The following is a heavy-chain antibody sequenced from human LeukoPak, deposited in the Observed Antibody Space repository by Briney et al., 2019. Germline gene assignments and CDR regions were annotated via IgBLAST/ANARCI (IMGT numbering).Heavy chain of an antibody. CDR1: GFTFSDAW. J-gene: IGHJ3*02. Sequence: PGGSLRLSCAASGFTFSDAWMSWVRQAPGKGLEWVGRIKSRTDGGTTDYAAPVKGRFTISRDDSKTTLYLQMNSLKTEDTAVYYCSTQVQSGYDMGIWGQGTMVTVSS. CDR3: STQVQSGYDMGI. D-gene: IGHD5-12*01. V-gene: IGHV3-15*01. CDR2: IKSRTDGGTT.